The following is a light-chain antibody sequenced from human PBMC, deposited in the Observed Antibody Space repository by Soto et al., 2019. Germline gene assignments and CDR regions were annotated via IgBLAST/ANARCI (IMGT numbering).Light chain of an antibody. Sequence: QSALTQPASVSGSPGQSITISCTGTSSDVGSYKYVSWFQQYPGKAPKLMIYDVSSRPSGVSNRFSGSKSGNTASLTISGLQAEDEADYYCSSYTSRTTWVFGGGTKLTVL. J-gene: IGLJ3*02. CDR2: DVS. CDR1: SSDVGSYKY. V-gene: IGLV2-14*01. CDR3: SSYTSRTTWV.